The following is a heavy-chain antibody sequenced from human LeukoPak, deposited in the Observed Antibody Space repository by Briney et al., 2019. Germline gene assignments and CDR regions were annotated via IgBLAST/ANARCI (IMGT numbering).Heavy chain of an antibody. CDR3: ARDLVSGWPKGNWFDP. Sequence: GASVKVSCKASGYTFTSYYMHWVRQAPGQGLEWMGIINPSGGSTSYAQKFQGRVTVTRDTSTSTVYMELSSLRSEDTAVYYCARDLVSGWPKGNWFDPWGQGTLVTVSS. J-gene: IGHJ5*02. CDR1: GYTFTSYY. D-gene: IGHD6-19*01. CDR2: INPSGGST. V-gene: IGHV1-46*01.